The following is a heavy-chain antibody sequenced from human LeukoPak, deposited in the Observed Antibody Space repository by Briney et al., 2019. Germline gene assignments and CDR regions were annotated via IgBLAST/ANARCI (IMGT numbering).Heavy chain of an antibody. CDR1: GYSFTSYW. J-gene: IGHJ4*02. V-gene: IGHV5-51*01. D-gene: IGHD6-19*01. CDR3: ARRLIAVAGQYYFDY. Sequence: GESLKISCKGSGYSFTSYWIGWVRQMPGKGLEWMGIIYPGDSDTRYSPSFQGQVTISADKSISTAYLQWSSLKASDTAMYYCARRLIAVAGQYYFDYWGQGTLVTVSS. CDR2: IYPGDSDT.